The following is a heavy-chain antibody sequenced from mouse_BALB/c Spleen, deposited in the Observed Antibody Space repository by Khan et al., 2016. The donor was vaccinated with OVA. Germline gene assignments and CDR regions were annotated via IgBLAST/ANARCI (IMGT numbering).Heavy chain of an antibody. CDR2: INTHSGVP. D-gene: IGHD2-14*01. Sequence: QIQLVQSGPELKKPGETVRISCKASGYTFTTAGIQWVQKMPGKGLKWIGWINTHSGVPKYAEDFKGRFAFSLEISVNTAYLQITNLKNEDTATNFCARGRAAYYRNDGGDMEYWGQGTSVTVSS. CDR1: GYTFTTAG. V-gene: IGHV9-4*02. J-gene: IGHJ4*01. CDR3: ARGRAAYYRNDGGDMEY.